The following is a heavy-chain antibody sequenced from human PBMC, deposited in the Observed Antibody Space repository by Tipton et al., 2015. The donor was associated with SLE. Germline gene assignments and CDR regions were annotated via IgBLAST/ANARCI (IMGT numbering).Heavy chain of an antibody. D-gene: IGHD1-26*01. CDR2: IYDSGTT. CDR1: GGSFSGYY. CDR3: ARDRLGGPFDS. Sequence: TLSLTCTASGGSFSGYYWNWIRQPPGKGLEWIGYIYDSGTTNFNPSLKSRVIISEDTSKNQFSLKLSSVTAADTAVYYCARDRLGGPFDSWGQGTLVTVSS. V-gene: IGHV4-59*01. J-gene: IGHJ4*02.